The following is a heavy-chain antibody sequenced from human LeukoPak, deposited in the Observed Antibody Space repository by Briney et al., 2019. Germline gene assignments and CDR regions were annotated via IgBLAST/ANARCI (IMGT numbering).Heavy chain of an antibody. CDR2: IRTTAEGAKYA. J-gene: IGHJ4*02. CDR1: GFSFTDYP. D-gene: IGHD3-9*01. CDR3: ATDQRYAFDY. Sequence: GGSLRLSCATSGFSFTDYPMNWVRQAPGKGLEWISNIRTTAEGAKYAYYADSVKGRVTISRDDGKNTLYLHMDSLRDDDTAVYYCATDQRYAFDYWGQGILVTVSS. V-gene: IGHV3-48*02.